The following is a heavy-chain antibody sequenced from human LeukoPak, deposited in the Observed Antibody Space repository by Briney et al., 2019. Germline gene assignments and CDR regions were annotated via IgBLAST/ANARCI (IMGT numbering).Heavy chain of an antibody. J-gene: IGHJ5*02. Sequence: GGSLRLSCAASGFTFSSYSMNWVRQAPGKGLEWVSSISSSSSYIYYADSVKGRFTISRDNAKNSLYLQVNSLRAEDTAVYYCARDRIAAVNWFDPWGQGTLVTVSS. CDR3: ARDRIAAVNWFDP. D-gene: IGHD6-13*01. V-gene: IGHV3-21*01. CDR1: GFTFSSYS. CDR2: ISSSSSYI.